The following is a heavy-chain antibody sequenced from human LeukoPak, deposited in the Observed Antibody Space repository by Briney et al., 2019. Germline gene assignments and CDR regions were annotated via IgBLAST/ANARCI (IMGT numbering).Heavy chain of an antibody. J-gene: IGHJ3*01. CDR3: ARNPPNYYDSSGRMGVFDV. V-gene: IGHV4-39*01. CDR2: VHHSGIT. CDR1: GGFISSGGYY. Sequence: SETLSLTCVVPGGFISSGGYYWGWIRHPPEKGLEWIGSVHHSGITYYDTSLKSRVTISVDKSKNQFSLELTSVTAADTAVYYCARNPPNYYDSSGRMGVFDVWGQGTMVTVSS. D-gene: IGHD3-22*01.